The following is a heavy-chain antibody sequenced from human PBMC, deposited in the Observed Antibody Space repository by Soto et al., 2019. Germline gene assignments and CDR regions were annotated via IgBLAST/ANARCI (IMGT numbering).Heavy chain of an antibody. J-gene: IGHJ4*02. CDR2: VSYSGGT. V-gene: IGHV4-59*11. CDR1: GDSIISHY. Sequence: QVQLQESGPGLVKPSETLSLTCTVSGDSIISHYWTWIRQPPGKGLEWIGYVSYSGGTNYNPSLKSRVTISMDTSKNQFSLRLRSVTAADTAVYYCARSHYEWKYGCFGFWGQEALVTVSS. D-gene: IGHD3-16*01. CDR3: ARSHYEWKYGCFGF.